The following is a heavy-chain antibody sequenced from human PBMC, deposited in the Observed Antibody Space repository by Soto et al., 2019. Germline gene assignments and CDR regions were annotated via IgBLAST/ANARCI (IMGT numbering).Heavy chain of an antibody. CDR3: AKVNIFWTGYYPPNGFAP. CDR2: IYYSGST. J-gene: IGHJ5*02. CDR1: GGSISSYY. V-gene: IGHV4-59*01. Sequence: SETLSLTCTVSGGSISSYYWSWIRQPPGKGLEWIGYIYYSGSTNYNPSLKSRVTISVDTSKNQFSLKLSSVTAADTAVYYCAKVNIFWTGYYPPNGFAPGGRGPLVTVPS. D-gene: IGHD3-3*01.